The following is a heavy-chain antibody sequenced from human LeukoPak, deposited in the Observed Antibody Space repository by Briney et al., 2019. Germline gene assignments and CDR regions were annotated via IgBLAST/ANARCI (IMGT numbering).Heavy chain of an antibody. Sequence: GGSLRLSCAASGFTFSSYWMSWVRQAPGKGLEWVANIKQDGSEKYYVDSVKGRFTISRDNAKNSLYLQMNSLRAEDTAVYYCARLRAVAGTYAFDIWGQGTMVTVSS. J-gene: IGHJ3*02. CDR2: IKQDGSEK. D-gene: IGHD6-19*01. V-gene: IGHV3-7*01. CDR1: GFTFSSYW. CDR3: ARLRAVAGTYAFDI.